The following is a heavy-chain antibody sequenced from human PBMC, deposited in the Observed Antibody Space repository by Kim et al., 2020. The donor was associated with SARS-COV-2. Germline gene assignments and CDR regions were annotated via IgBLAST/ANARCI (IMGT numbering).Heavy chain of an antibody. CDR1: GFTFSSYA. CDR2: ITGGGDTT. CDR3: AKSRVRLSSTFDY. J-gene: IGHJ4*02. V-gene: IGHV3-23*01. Sequence: GGSLRLSCSASGFTFSSYAIYWVRQTPGKGLDYVSAITGGGDTTYYAESVRGRFAISRDNFQNTVHLQMNSLRAEDTAVYFCAKSRVRLSSTFDYWGRGTLVTVSS. D-gene: IGHD3-10*01.